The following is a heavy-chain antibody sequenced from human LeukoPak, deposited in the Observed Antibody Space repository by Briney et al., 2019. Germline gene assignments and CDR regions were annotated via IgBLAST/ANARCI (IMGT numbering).Heavy chain of an antibody. CDR2: INTNTGNP. V-gene: IGHV7-4-1*02. Sequence: ASVKVSCKASEYTFTSYAMNWVRQAPGQGLEWMGWINTNTGNPTYAQGFTGRFVFSSDTSVSTAYLQISSLKAEDTAVYYCARDLSSGYSYGSETYWGQGTLVTVSS. CDR3: ARDLSSGYSYGSETY. J-gene: IGHJ4*02. D-gene: IGHD5-18*01. CDR1: EYTFTSYA.